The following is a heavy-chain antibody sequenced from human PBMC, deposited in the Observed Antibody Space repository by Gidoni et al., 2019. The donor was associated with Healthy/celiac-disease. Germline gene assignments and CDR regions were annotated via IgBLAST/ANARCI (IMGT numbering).Heavy chain of an antibody. D-gene: IGHD1-7*01. CDR1: GGSLSSYY. V-gene: IGHV4-59*01. CDR3: ARDRGNWNYGGMDV. CDR2: IYYSGST. J-gene: IGHJ6*02. Sequence: QVQLQESGPGLVKPSETLSLTCTVSGGSLSSYYWSWIRQPPGKGLEWIGYIYYSGSTNYNPSLKSRVTISVDTSKNQFSLKLSSVTAADTAVYYCARDRGNWNYGGMDVWGQGTTVTVSS.